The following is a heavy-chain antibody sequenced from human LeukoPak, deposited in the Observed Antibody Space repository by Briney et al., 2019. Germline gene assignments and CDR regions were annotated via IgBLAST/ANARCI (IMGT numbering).Heavy chain of an antibody. Sequence: ASVTVSCKASGYTFTSYDFSWVRQAPGQGLEWMGWISTYSGNTNYAQKFQGRVTMTTDTSTSTAYMELRSLRSDDTAVYYCARGRGGNSEFVDFWGQGTLVTVSS. CDR1: GYTFTSYD. CDR3: ARGRGGNSEFVDF. D-gene: IGHD4-23*01. CDR2: ISTYSGNT. V-gene: IGHV1-18*01. J-gene: IGHJ4*02.